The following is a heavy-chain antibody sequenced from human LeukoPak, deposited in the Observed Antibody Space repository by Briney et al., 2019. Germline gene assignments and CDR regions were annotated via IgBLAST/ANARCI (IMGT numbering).Heavy chain of an antibody. CDR3: ARNTARPPDSFDI. CDR1: GGSISSSSYY. Sequence: SETLSLTCTVSGGSISSSSYYWGWIRQPPGTGLEWIGSIYYSGSTYYNPSLKSRVIIFVDMSKNQFSLRLRSVTAADTAMYYCARNTARPPDSFDIWGQGTVVTVSS. V-gene: IGHV4-39*01. CDR2: IYYSGST. J-gene: IGHJ3*02. D-gene: IGHD2-2*02.